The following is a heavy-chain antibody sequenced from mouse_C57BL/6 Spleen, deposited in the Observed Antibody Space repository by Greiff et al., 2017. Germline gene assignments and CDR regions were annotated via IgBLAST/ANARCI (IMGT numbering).Heavy chain of an antibody. CDR3: ARGPYDGYYVFAY. CDR2: IYPGSGST. D-gene: IGHD2-3*01. CDR1: GYTFTSYW. V-gene: IGHV1-55*01. J-gene: IGHJ3*01. Sequence: QVQLQQPGAELVKPGASVKMSCKASGYTFTSYWITWVKQRPGQGLGWIGDIYPGSGSTNYNEKFKSKATLTVDTSSSTAYMQLSSLTSEDSAVYYCARGPYDGYYVFAYWGQGTLVTVSA.